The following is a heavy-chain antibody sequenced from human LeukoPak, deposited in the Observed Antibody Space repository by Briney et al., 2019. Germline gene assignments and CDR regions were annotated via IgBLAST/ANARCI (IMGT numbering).Heavy chain of an antibody. J-gene: IGHJ5*02. Sequence: PSETLSLTCTVSGGSISSYYWSWIRQPPGKGLEWIGYIYYSGSTNYNPSLKSRVTISVDTSKNQFSLKLSSVTATDTAVYYCARAPYYYDSSGYYYPNWFDPWGQGTLVTVSS. CDR1: GGSISSYY. CDR3: ARAPYYYDSSGYYYPNWFDP. CDR2: IYYSGST. V-gene: IGHV4-59*01. D-gene: IGHD3-22*01.